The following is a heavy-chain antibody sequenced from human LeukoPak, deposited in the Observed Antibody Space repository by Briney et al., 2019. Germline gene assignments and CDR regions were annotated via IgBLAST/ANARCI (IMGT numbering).Heavy chain of an antibody. CDR1: GFIFSSYW. D-gene: IGHD2-8*01. CDR2: IKQDGSEK. CDR3: ARDGVVYGMDV. J-gene: IGHJ6*02. V-gene: IGHV3-7*01. Sequence: GGSLRLSCAASGFIFSSYWMSWVRQAPGKGLEWVANIKQDGSEKYYVDSVKGRFTISRDNAKSSLYLQMNSLRAEDTAVYYCARDGVVYGMDVWGQGTTVTVSS.